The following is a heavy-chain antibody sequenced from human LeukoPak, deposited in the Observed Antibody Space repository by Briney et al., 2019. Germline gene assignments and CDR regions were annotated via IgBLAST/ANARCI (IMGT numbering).Heavy chain of an antibody. CDR1: GFTFSSYG. CDR3: AKDSRREYDHYYYYYGMDV. D-gene: IGHD3-10*01. CDR2: ISYDGSNK. V-gene: IGHV3-30*18. Sequence: GGSLRLSCAASGFTFSSYGMHWVRQAPGKGLEWVAVISYDGSNKYYADSVKGRFTISRDNSKNTLYLQMNSLRAEDSAVYYCAKDSRREYDHYYYYYGMDVWGQGTTVTVSS. J-gene: IGHJ6*02.